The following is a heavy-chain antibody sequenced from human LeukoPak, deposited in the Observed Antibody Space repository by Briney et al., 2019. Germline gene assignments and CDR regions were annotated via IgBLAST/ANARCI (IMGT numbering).Heavy chain of an antibody. J-gene: IGHJ4*02. V-gene: IGHV3-64*02. D-gene: IGHD3-10*01. CDR3: ARMTLYGSGTVD. Sequence: GGSLRLSCAASGFTFSSYAMHWVRQAPGKGLEYVSGISSDGGSTYYAGSVKGRFTISRDNSKNTVNLQMGSLRIEDTAVYHCARMTLYGSGTVDWGQGILVTVSS. CDR1: GFTFSSYA. CDR2: ISSDGGST.